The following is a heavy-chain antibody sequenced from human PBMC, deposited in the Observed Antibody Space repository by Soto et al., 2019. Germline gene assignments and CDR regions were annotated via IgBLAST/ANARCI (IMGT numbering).Heavy chain of an antibody. J-gene: IGHJ4*02. CDR1: GFTFDDYA. V-gene: IGHV3-9*01. D-gene: IGHD3-9*01. CDR2: ISWNSGSI. Sequence: EVQLVESGGGLVQPGRSLRLSCAASGFTFDDYAMHWVRQAPGKGLEWVSGISWNSGSIGYADSVKGRFTISRDNAKNSLYLQMNSLRAEDTALYYCARENYDILTGYPSHYYFDYWGQGTLVTVSS. CDR3: ARENYDILTGYPSHYYFDY.